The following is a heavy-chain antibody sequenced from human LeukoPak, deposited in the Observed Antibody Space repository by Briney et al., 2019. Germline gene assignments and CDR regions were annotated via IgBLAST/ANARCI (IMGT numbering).Heavy chain of an antibody. J-gene: IGHJ4*02. CDR1: GYTFTSYA. CDR3: ARDKGLIAVAPSDY. V-gene: IGHV1-3*01. CDR2: INAGNGNT. D-gene: IGHD6-19*01. Sequence: ASVKVSCKASGYTFTSYAMHWVRQAPGQRLEWMGRINAGNGNTKYSQKFQGRVTITRDTSASTAYMELSSLRSEDTAVYYCARDKGLIAVAPSDYWGQGTLVTVSS.